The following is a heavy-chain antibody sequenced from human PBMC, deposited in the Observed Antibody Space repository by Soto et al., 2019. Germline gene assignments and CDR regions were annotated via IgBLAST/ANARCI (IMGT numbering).Heavy chain of an antibody. D-gene: IGHD2-2*01. V-gene: IGHV4-30-2*01. CDR3: ARGRCSSTSCYHFDY. CDR2: IYHSGST. J-gene: IGHJ4*02. CDR1: GGSISSGGYS. Sequence: QLQLQESGSGLVKPSQTLSLTCAVSGGSISSGGYSWSWIRQPPGKGLKWIGYIYHSGSTYYNPSLKSRVTISVDRSKNQFSLKLSSVTAADTAVYYCARGRCSSTSCYHFDYWGQGTLVTVSS.